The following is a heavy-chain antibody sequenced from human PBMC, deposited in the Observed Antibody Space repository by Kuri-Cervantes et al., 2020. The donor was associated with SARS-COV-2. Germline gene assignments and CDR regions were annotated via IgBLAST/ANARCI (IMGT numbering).Heavy chain of an antibody. J-gene: IGHJ6*02. CDR1: GYTFTGYY. V-gene: IGHV1-2*02. CDR2: INPNSDGT. Sequence: ASVKVSCKASGYTFTGYYMHWVRQAPGQGLEWMGWINPNSDGTNYAQKFQGRVTMTRDTSISTAYMELSRLRSDDTAVYYCAREGEYQLLYSSGIYYYGMDVWGQGTTVTVSS. CDR3: AREGEYQLLYSSGIYYYGMDV. D-gene: IGHD2-2*02.